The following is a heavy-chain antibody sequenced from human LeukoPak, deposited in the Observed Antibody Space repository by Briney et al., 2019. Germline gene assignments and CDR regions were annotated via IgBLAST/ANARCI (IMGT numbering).Heavy chain of an antibody. CDR2: INTNTGNP. V-gene: IGHV7-4-1*02. CDR3: ARSAHFDTLTGEDAFDI. Sequence: GASVKVSCKTSGYSFSSYALNWVRQAPGQGLDWMGWINTNTGNPTYGQGFTGRFVFSLDTSVSTAYLQINSLKAEDTAVYYCARSAHFDTLTGEDAFDIWGQGTVVTVSS. J-gene: IGHJ3*02. D-gene: IGHD3-9*01. CDR1: GYSFSSYA.